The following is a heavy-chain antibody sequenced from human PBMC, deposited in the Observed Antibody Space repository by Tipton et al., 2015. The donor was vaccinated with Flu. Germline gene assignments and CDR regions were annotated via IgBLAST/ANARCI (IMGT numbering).Heavy chain of an antibody. V-gene: IGHV4-59*01. J-gene: IGHJ6*02. D-gene: IGHD6-25*01. CDR2: IYYSGST. CDR3: ARVSSRLYFAMDV. CDR1: GGSISSFY. Sequence: TLSLTCSVSGGSISSFYWSWIRRPPGGGLEWIGYIYYSGSTIYNPSLKSRVTISVDTSKNQFSLKLSPVTAADTAVYYCARVSSRLYFAMDVWGQGTTVTVPS.